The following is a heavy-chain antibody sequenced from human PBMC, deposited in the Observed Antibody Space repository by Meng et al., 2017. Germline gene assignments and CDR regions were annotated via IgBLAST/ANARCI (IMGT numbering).Heavy chain of an antibody. D-gene: IGHD3-22*01. V-gene: IGHV4-34*10. CDR1: GGSFSGYY. CDR2: ITNSGTT. CDR3: ARDGGSYDSSGYYY. Sequence: QLQLQESGSGLVKPSETLSLTCAVYGGSFSGYYWSWIRQPPGKGLEWIGEITNSGTTNYNPSLKSRVTMSVATSKKQFSLKLSSVTPEDTAVYYCARDGGSYDSSGYYYWGQGTLVTVSS. J-gene: IGHJ4*02.